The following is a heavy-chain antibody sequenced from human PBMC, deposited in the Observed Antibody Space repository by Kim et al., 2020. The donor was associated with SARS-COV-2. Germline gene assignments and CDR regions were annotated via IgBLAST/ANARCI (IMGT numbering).Heavy chain of an antibody. V-gene: IGHV3-15*05. CDR3: ITDHISYTPRGYCSGDNYYRGY. CDR1: GFTFSNAW. Sequence: GGSLRLSCAASGFTFSNAWMSWVRQAPGKGLEWVGRVKRKSDGETTDYAAPVKGRFTISREDSKNTLYLQMNSLNTEDTAVYYCITDHISYTPRGYCSGDNYYRGYWGQGTLVTVSS. J-gene: IGHJ4*02. CDR2: VKRKSDGETT. D-gene: IGHD2-15*01.